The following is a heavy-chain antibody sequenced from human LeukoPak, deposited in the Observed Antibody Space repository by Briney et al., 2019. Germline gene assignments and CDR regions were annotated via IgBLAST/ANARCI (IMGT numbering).Heavy chain of an antibody. J-gene: IGHJ3*02. Sequence: GGSLRLSCAASGFTFSSYWMQWVRHAPGKGLVWVSRINSDGSSTSYAASVKGRFTVSRDNAKNTVYLQMNSLSAEDTAVYYCARVGMGAFDAFDIWGQGTMVTVSS. V-gene: IGHV3-74*01. CDR1: GFTFSSYW. CDR2: INSDGSST. D-gene: IGHD1-26*01. CDR3: ARVGMGAFDAFDI.